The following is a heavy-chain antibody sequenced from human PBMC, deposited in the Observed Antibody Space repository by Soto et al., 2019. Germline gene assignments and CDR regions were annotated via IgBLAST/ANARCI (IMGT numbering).Heavy chain of an antibody. V-gene: IGHV3-23*01. Sequence: PGGSLRLSCAASGFTFSSSAMSWVRQSPGKGLEWVSTTGPSGMYYTDSVKGRFTISRDNSKNTLFLQMNSLRVEDTAIYYCARLTAPWGQGALVTVSS. J-gene: IGHJ5*02. CDR2: TGPSGM. CDR1: GFTFSSSA. CDR3: ARLTAP.